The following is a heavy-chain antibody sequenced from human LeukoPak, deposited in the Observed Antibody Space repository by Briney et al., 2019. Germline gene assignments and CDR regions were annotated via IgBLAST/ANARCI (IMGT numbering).Heavy chain of an antibody. CDR1: GFTVSNNY. Sequence: GGSLTLPCAASGFTVSNNYMSWIRQAPGKGLEWVSLIYSGGSTYYADSVKGRFTMSRDNSKNTLYFQMDSVRADDTAVYYCASYSSLDYWGQGTMVTVSS. D-gene: IGHD3-22*01. V-gene: IGHV3-53*05. CDR3: ASYSSLDY. CDR2: IYSGGST. J-gene: IGHJ4*02.